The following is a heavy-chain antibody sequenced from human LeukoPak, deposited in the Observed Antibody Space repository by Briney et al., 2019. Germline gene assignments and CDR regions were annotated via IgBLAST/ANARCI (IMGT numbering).Heavy chain of an antibody. CDR2: FNPEDGET. D-gene: IGHD1-26*01. Sequence: ASVKVSCKVSGYTLTELSMYWVRQAPGKGLEWMGGFNPEDGETIYAQKFQGRVTMTTDTSTSTAYMELRSLRSDDTAVYYCARVGIVGATTNCDYWGQGTLVTVSS. J-gene: IGHJ4*02. CDR1: GYTLTELS. CDR3: ARVGIVGATTNCDY. V-gene: IGHV1-24*01.